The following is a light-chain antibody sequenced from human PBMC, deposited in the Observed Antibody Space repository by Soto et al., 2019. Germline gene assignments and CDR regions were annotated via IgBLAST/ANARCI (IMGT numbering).Light chain of an antibody. CDR2: WAS. CDR3: QQYSSSPIT. Sequence: DIGVTQSADSLALSLGDRATIKCSSSQIFFYSSNNKNYLAWYQQKPGQPPKLLIYWASTRESGVPDRFSGSGSGTDFTLTIAGLEPADSAVYYCQQYSSSPITFGQGTRLEI. V-gene: IGKV4-1*01. CDR1: QIFFYSSNNKNY. J-gene: IGKJ5*01.